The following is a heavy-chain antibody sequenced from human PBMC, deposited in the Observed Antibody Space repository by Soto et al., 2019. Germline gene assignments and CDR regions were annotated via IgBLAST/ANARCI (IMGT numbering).Heavy chain of an antibody. J-gene: IGHJ6*02. CDR1: CGSFIGYY. Sequence: SETLSLTGAVYCGSFIGYYWRWIRQPPGKGLECIGEINHSGSTNYNPSLKSRVTISVDTSKNQFSLKLSSVTAADTAVYYCARGIREGTYYYGSESSPDYGMDVWGQGTTVTVSS. CDR3: ARGIREGTYYYGSESSPDYGMDV. CDR2: INHSGST. V-gene: IGHV4-34*01. D-gene: IGHD3-10*01.